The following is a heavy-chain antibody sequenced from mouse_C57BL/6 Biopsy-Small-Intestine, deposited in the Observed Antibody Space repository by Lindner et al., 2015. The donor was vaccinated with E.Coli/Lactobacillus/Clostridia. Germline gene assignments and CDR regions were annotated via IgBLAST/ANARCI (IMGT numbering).Heavy chain of an antibody. CDR2: IDPETGGT. CDR3: TRGPYYYGQFAY. Sequence: VQLQESGAELVRPGASVTLSCKASGYTFTDYEMHWVKQTPVHGLEWIGAIDPETGGTAYNQKFKGKAILTADKSSSTAYMELRSLTSEDSAVYYCTRGPYYYGQFAYWGQGTLVTVSA. V-gene: IGHV1-15*01. J-gene: IGHJ3*01. D-gene: IGHD1-1*01. CDR1: GYTFTDYE.